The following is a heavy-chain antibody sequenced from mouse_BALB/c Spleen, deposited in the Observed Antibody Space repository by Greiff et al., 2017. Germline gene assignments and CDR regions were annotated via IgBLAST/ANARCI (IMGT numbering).Heavy chain of an antibody. D-gene: IGHD3-1*01. Sequence: LQQPGSELVRPGASVKLSCKASGYTFTSYWMHWVKQRPGQGLEWIGNIYPGSGSTNYDEKFKSKATLTVDTSSSTAYMQLSSLTSEDSAVYYCTRSKQLGLRNWFAYWGQGTLVTVSA. CDR2: IYPGSGST. V-gene: IGHV1S22*01. CDR3: TRSKQLGLRNWFAY. J-gene: IGHJ3*01. CDR1: GYTFTSYW.